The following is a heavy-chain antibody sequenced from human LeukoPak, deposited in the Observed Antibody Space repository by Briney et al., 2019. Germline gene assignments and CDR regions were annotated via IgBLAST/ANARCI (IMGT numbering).Heavy chain of an antibody. CDR1: GGSISSYY. D-gene: IGHD6-6*01. CDR2: IYYSGST. V-gene: IGHV4-59*01. CDR3: ASLLGVKGSSPHFDY. J-gene: IGHJ4*02. Sequence: SETLSLTCTVSGGSISSYYWSWIRQPPAKGLEWIGYIYYSGSTNYNPSLKSRVTISVDTSKNQFSLKLSSVTAADTAVYYCASLLGVKGSSPHFDYWGQGTLVTVSS.